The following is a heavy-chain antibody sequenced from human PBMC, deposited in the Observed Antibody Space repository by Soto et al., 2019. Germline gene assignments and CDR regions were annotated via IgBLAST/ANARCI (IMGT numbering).Heavy chain of an antibody. CDR3: TRTRPGTNAFDY. CDR1: GITLSNAW. J-gene: IGHJ3*01. D-gene: IGHD6-13*01. Sequence: GGSLRLSCAASGITLSNAWMNWVRQAPGKGLEWVGRIRSKTDGGATEYAAPVKGRFTFSRDDSENTLYLQMSGLKTEDTALYYCTRTRPGTNAFDYWGQGTMVTVS. V-gene: IGHV3-15*01. CDR2: IRSKTDGGAT.